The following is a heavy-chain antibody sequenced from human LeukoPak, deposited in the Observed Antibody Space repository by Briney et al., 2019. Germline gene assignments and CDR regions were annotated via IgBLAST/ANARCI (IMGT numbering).Heavy chain of an antibody. D-gene: IGHD2/OR15-2a*01. V-gene: IGHV1-2*02. CDR3: TRRTTSNFDS. CDR2: INPNSGGT. Sequence: GASVKVSCKASGYTFTSYYMHWVRQAPGQGLKWMGWINPNSGGTNYAQKFQGRVTMTRDTSISTAYMELSRLRSDDTAVYYRTRRTTSNFDSWGQGTLVTVSS. CDR1: GYTFTSYY. J-gene: IGHJ4*02.